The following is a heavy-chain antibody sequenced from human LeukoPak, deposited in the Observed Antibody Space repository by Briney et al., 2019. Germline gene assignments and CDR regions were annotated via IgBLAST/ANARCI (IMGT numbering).Heavy chain of an antibody. Sequence: ASVKVACKASGYTFTGYYMYWVRQAPGQGLEWMGWINPNSGVTNYAQKFQGRVTMTRGTSISTAYMELSRLTSDDTAVYYCARGPVEGTIDYWGQGTLVTVSS. V-gene: IGHV1-2*02. CDR3: ARGPVEGTIDY. CDR1: GYTFTGYY. CDR2: INPNSGVT. J-gene: IGHJ4*02.